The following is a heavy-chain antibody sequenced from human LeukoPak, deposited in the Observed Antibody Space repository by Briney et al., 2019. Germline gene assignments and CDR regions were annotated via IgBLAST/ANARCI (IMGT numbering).Heavy chain of an antibody. J-gene: IGHJ5*02. CDR2: IYYSGST. V-gene: IGHV4-39*01. Sequence: SSETLSLTCTVSGGSISSSSYFWRWIRQPPARGLEWIGCIYYSGSTYYNPSLKSRVTMSVDTSKNQFSLKLSSVTAADTAVYYCARSQHDYSSSVTWFDPWGQGTLVTVSS. CDR3: ARSQHDYSSSVTWFDP. D-gene: IGHD6-6*01. CDR1: GGSISSSSYF.